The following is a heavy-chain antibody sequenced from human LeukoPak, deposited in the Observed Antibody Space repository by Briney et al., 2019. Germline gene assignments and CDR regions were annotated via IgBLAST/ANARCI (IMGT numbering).Heavy chain of an antibody. D-gene: IGHD3-16*01. J-gene: IGHJ4*02. CDR1: GGPFSGYY. Sequence: SETLSLTCAVYGGPFSGYYWSWIRQPPGKGLEWIGEINHSGSTNYNPSLKSRVTISVDTSKNQFSLKLSSVTAADTAVYYCARGVMSDYWGQGTLVTVSS. CDR2: INHSGST. V-gene: IGHV4-34*01. CDR3: ARGVMSDY.